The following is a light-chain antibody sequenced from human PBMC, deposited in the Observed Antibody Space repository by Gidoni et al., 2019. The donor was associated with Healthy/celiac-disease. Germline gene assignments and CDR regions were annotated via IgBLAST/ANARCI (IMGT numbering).Light chain of an antibody. V-gene: IGLV3-21*02. CDR3: QVWDSSSVHYV. J-gene: IGLJ1*01. CDR2: DDS. CDR1: NIGSKS. Sequence: SYLLTQTPPASLAPGQTPRITCGGNNIGSKSVHWYQQKPGQAPVLVVYDDSDRPSVIPERFSGANSGNTATLTISRVEAGDEADYYCQVWDSSSVHYVFGTGTKVTVL.